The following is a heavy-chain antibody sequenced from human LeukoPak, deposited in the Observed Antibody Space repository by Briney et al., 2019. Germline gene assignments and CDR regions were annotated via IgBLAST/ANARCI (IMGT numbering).Heavy chain of an antibody. J-gene: IGHJ6*02. CDR1: GFTFSSYG. D-gene: IGHD2-2*01. Sequence: PGRSLRLSCAASGFTFSSYGMHWVRQAPGKGLEWVAVIWYDGSNKYYADSVKGRFTISRDNSKNTLYLQMNSLRAEDTAVYYCARENRRYCSSTSCYDGMDVWGQGTTVTVS. CDR3: ARENRRYCSSTSCYDGMDV. CDR2: IWYDGSNK. V-gene: IGHV3-33*01.